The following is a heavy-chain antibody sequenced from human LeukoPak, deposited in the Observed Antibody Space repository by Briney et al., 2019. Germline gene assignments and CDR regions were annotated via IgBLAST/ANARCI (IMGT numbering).Heavy chain of an antibody. CDR1: GYTFTSYY. D-gene: IGHD3-10*01. CDR2: INPSGGST. CDR3: ARDLSPEWFGELPWFDP. V-gene: IGHV1-46*01. J-gene: IGHJ5*02. Sequence: ASVKVSCKASGYTFTSYYMHRVRQAPGQGLEWMGIINPSGGSTSYAQKFQGRVTMTRDTSTSTVYMELSSLRSEDTAVYYCARDLSPEWFGELPWFDPWGQGTLVTVSS.